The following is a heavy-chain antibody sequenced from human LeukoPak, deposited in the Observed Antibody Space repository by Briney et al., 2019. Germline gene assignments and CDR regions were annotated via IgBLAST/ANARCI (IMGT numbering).Heavy chain of an antibody. CDR3: ARFPVLLWFGEFDY. J-gene: IGHJ4*02. V-gene: IGHV4-34*01. Sequence: SETLSLTCTVSGGSISSYHWSWIRQPPGKGLEWIGEINHSGSTNYNPSLKSRVTISVDTSKNQFSLKLSSVTAADTAVYYCARFPVLLWFGEFDYWGQGTLVTVSS. CDR1: GGSISSYH. CDR2: INHSGST. D-gene: IGHD3-10*01.